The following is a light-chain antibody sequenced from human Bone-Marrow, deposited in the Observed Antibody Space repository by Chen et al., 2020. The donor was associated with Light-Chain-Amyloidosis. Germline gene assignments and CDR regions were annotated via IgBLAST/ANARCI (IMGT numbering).Light chain of an antibody. CDR3: QVWDRSGDRPV. CDR2: DDS. CDR1: YIGSTS. J-gene: IGLJ3*02. V-gene: IGLV3-21*02. Sequence: SYVLTQPSSVSVAPGQTATIACGGNYIGSTSVHWYQQTPGQAPLLVVYDDSDRPPGIPERLAGSNSGNTATLTVSMVEAGEEADYYCQVWDRSGDRPVFGGGTKLTVL.